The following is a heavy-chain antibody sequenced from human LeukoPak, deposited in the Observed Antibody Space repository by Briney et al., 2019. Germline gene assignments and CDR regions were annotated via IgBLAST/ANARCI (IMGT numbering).Heavy chain of an antibody. CDR3: AGQMATIDYYYYYMDV. V-gene: IGHV3-48*03. CDR1: GFTFSSYW. D-gene: IGHD5-24*01. CDR2: ISSSGSSI. Sequence: GGSLRLSCVGSGFTFSSYWMSWVRQAPGKGLEWVSYISSSGSSIYYADSVKGRFTISRDNAKNSLYLQMNSLRAEDTAVYYCAGQMATIDYYYYYMDVWGKGATVTVSS. J-gene: IGHJ6*03.